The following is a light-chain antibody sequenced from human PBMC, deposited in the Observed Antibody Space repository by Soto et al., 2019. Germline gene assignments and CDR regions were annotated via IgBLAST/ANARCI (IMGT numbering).Light chain of an antibody. Sequence: EVVMTQSPATLSVSPGERAILSCRASQSVNSNLAWYQQKPGQAPRLLIYDASTRATGIPARFSGSGSGTDFTLTISSLQSEDFAVYYCQQYNNWPPLTFGGGTKVDIK. CDR2: DAS. CDR3: QQYNNWPPLT. V-gene: IGKV3-15*01. CDR1: QSVNSN. J-gene: IGKJ4*01.